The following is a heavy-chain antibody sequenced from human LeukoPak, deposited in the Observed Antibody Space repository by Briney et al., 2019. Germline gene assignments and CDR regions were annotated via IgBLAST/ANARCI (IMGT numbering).Heavy chain of an antibody. CDR3: ARGAHTGFRGELSLKSFDI. J-gene: IGHJ3*02. D-gene: IGHD3-16*02. Sequence: PSQTLSLTCTVSGGSISSGGYYWSWIRQHPGKGLEWIGYIYYSGSTYYNPSLKSRVTISVDTSKNQFSLKLSSVTAADTAVYYCARGAHTGFRGELSLKSFDIWGQGTMVTVSS. V-gene: IGHV4-31*03. CDR1: GGSISSGGYY. CDR2: IYYSGST.